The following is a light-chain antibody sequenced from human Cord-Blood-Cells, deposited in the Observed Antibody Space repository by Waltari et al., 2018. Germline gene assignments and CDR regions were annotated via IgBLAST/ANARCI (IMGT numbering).Light chain of an antibody. V-gene: IGKV1-6*01. J-gene: IGKJ2*01. CDR2: AAA. CDR1: QGIRND. CDR3: LQDYNHPDT. Sequence: AIQMTQSPSSLSASVGDRVTITCRASQGIRNDLGWYQQKTGKAPKPLIYAAASLQSGVPSRFSGSGSGTDFTLNISSLQPEDFATYYCLQDYNHPDTFGQGTKLEIK.